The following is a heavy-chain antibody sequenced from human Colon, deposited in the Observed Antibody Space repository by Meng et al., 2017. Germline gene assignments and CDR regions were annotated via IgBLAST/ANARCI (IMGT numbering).Heavy chain of an antibody. Sequence: HAQRPGSCPRLVRPSETPPLPCTLSGGSVSSPSDYWGWIRQTPGKGLEWIGYVYYTGSANYNPSLKSRVTISVDTSKNHFSLNLTSVTAADTAVYYCARGRGSYSSIDFWGQGTLVTVSS. J-gene: IGHJ4*02. D-gene: IGHD1-26*01. CDR3: ARGRGSYSSIDF. CDR1: GGSVSSPSDY. V-gene: IGHV4-61*03. CDR2: VYYTGSA.